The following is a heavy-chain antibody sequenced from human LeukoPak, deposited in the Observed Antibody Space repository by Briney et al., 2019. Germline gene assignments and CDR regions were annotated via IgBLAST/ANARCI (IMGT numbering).Heavy chain of an antibody. CDR3: ATSESQTRFDY. CDR2: IFPGDSET. J-gene: IGHJ4*02. V-gene: IGHV5-51*01. D-gene: IGHD1/OR15-1a*01. CDR1: GYSFTTHW. Sequence: GESLKIACKGSGYSFTTHWIGWVRQLPGKGLEWMGLIFPGDSETIYSPSLQGQVTISADKSINTAYLRWSSLKASDTAMYYCATSESQTRFDYWGQGTLVTVSS.